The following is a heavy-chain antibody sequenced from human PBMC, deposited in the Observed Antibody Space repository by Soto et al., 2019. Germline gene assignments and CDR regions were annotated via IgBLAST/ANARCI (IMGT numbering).Heavy chain of an antibody. CDR3: AKDPNSSGYYPLDY. J-gene: IGHJ4*02. Sequence: GGSLRLSCAASGFTFSSYAMSWVRQAPGKGLEWVSAISGSGGSTYYADSVKGRFTISRDNSKNTLYLQMNSLRAEDTAVYYCAKDPNSSGYYPLDYWCQGPLVSVSS. CDR2: ISGSGGST. CDR1: GFTFSSYA. V-gene: IGHV3-23*01. D-gene: IGHD3-22*01.